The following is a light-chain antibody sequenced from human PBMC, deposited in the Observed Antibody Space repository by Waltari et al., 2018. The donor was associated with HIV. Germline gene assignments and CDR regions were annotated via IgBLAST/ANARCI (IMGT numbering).Light chain of an antibody. CDR2: AAS. V-gene: IGKV1-39*01. J-gene: IGKJ1*01. Sequence: IQMTQSPSSLSTSVGSRVTITCRAAHSIGSYLNWYQQTPGKAPKLLVFAASSLQSGVPSRFSGSGSGTDFTLTISSLQPEDSATYYCQQSYSTPRTFGQGTKVEV. CDR1: HSIGSY. CDR3: QQSYSTPRT.